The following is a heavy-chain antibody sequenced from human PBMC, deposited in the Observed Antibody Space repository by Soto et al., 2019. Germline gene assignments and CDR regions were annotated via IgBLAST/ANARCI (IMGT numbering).Heavy chain of an antibody. CDR3: AKEQLLSQAFDI. CDR1: GFTFSSYA. D-gene: IGHD3-10*01. CDR2: ISGSGGST. J-gene: IGHJ3*02. Sequence: PGGSLRLSCAAPGFTFSSYAMSWVRQAPGEGLEWVSAISGSGGSTYYADSVKGRFTISRDNSKSTLYLQMNSLRAEDTAVYYCAKEQLLSQAFDIWGQGTMVTVS. V-gene: IGHV3-23*01.